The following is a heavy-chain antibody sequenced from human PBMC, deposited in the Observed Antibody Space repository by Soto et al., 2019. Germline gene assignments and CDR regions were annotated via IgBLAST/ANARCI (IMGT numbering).Heavy chain of an antibody. CDR3: AKDGNWLDVYFDV. D-gene: IGHD6-19*01. J-gene: IGHJ4*02. CDR1: GIEFSNYA. CDR2: SSASGRSR. V-gene: IGHV3-23*01. Sequence: PGGSLRLSCVASGIEFSNYAMSWVRQAPGTGLEWVSISSASGRSRYHADSVKGRFTISRDNSKNTLYLHMTNLRAEDTAVYYCAKDGNWLDVYFDVWGQGTPVTVSS.